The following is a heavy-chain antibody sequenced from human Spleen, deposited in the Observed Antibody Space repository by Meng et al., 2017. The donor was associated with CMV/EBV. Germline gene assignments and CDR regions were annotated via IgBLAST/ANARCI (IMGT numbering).Heavy chain of an antibody. CDR3: ARLFCTRTSCPDF. Sequence: NASGYTFTKYTMNWVRQAPGQGLEWMGWINTNTGNPTYAQDFTGRFVFSLDTSVSTAYLQINNLEAEDTAVYYCARLFCTRTSCPDFWGQGTLVTVSS. D-gene: IGHD2-2*01. CDR2: INTNTGNP. J-gene: IGHJ4*02. CDR1: GYTFTKYT. V-gene: IGHV7-4-1*02.